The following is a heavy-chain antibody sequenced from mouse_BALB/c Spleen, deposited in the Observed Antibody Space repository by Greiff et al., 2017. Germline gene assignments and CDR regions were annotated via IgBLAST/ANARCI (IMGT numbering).Heavy chain of an antibody. CDR1: GYTFTDYN. V-gene: IGHV1-18*01. CDR3: ARLNYRYDGYAMDY. J-gene: IGHJ4*01. D-gene: IGHD2-14*01. CDR2: INPNNGGT. Sequence: VQLQQSGPELVKPGASVKIPCKASGYTFTDYNMDWVKQSHGKSLEWIGDINPNNGGTIYNQKFKGKATLTVDKSSSTAYMELRSLTSEDTAVYYCARLNYRYDGYAMDYWGQGTSVTVSS.